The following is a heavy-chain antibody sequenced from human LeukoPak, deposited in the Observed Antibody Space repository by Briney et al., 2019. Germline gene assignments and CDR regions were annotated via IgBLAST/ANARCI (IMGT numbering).Heavy chain of an antibody. V-gene: IGHV3-23*01. CDR3: AKQRDSSGYYFPYYFDY. CDR1: GFTFSSYA. D-gene: IGHD3-22*01. J-gene: IGHJ4*02. CDR2: ISGSGGST. Sequence: GGSLRLSCAASGFTFSSYAMSWVRQAPGKGLEWVSAISGSGGSTYYADSVKGRFTISRDNSKNTLYLQMNSLRAEDTAVYYCAKQRDSSGYYFPYYFDYWGQGTLVTVS.